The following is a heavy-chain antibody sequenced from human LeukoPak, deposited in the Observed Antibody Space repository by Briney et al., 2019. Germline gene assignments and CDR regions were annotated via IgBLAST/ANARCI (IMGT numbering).Heavy chain of an antibody. CDR3: ARDPSPSDYVWGSYRLY. V-gene: IGHV3-30-3*01. Sequence: GGSLRLSCAASGFTFSSYAMHWVRKAPGKGLEWVAVISYDGSNKYYADSVKGRFTISRDNSKNTLYLQMNSLRAEDTAVYYCARDPSPSDYVWGSYRLYWGQGTLVTVSS. J-gene: IGHJ4*02. CDR2: ISYDGSNK. CDR1: GFTFSSYA. D-gene: IGHD3-16*02.